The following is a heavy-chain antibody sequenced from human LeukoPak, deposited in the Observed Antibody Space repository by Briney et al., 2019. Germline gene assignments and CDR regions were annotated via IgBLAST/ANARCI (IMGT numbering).Heavy chain of an antibody. CDR1: GFTFSSYG. CDR2: ISYDGSNK. J-gene: IGHJ6*02. Sequence: PGRSLRLSCAATGFTFSSYGMHWVRQAPGKGLEWVAVISYDGSNKYYADSVKGRFTISRDNSKNTLYLQMNSLRAEDTAVYYCAKESSYSRSWYVGYYYYGMDVWGQGTTVTVSS. V-gene: IGHV3-30*18. D-gene: IGHD6-13*01. CDR3: AKESSYSRSWYVGYYYYGMDV.